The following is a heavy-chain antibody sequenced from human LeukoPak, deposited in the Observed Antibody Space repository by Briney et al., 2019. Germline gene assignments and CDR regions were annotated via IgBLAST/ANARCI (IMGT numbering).Heavy chain of an antibody. Sequence: GGSLRLSCAASGFTFSSYSMNWVRQAPGKGLEWVSYISSSSSTIYYADSVKGRFTISRDNSKNTLYLQMNSLRAEDTAVYYCARDRVIVATALFYYGMDVWGQGTTVTVSS. V-gene: IGHV3-48*01. CDR1: GFTFSSYS. CDR3: ARDRVIVATALFYYGMDV. J-gene: IGHJ6*02. D-gene: IGHD5-12*01. CDR2: ISSSSSTI.